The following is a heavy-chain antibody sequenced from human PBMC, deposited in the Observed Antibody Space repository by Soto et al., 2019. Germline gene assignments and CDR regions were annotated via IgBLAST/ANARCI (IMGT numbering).Heavy chain of an antibody. CDR1: GFTFGDYA. Sequence: GGSLRLSCTASGFTFGDYAMSWFRQAPGKGLEWVGFIRSKAYGGTTEYAASVKGRFTISRDDSKSIAYLQMNSLKTEGTAVYYCTRTPLDYGDPGDYYYYYMDVWGKGTTVTVSS. J-gene: IGHJ6*03. V-gene: IGHV3-49*03. CDR3: TRTPLDYGDPGDYYYYYMDV. D-gene: IGHD4-17*01. CDR2: IRSKAYGGTT.